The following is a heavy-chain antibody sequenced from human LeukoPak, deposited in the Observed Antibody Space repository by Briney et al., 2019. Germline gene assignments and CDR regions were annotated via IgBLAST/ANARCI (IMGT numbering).Heavy chain of an antibody. V-gene: IGHV4-34*01. J-gene: IGHJ5*02. Sequence: PSETLSLTCAVYGGSFSGYYWSWIRQPPGKELEWIGSIYHSGSTYYNPSLKSRVTISVDTSKNQFSLKLSSVTAADTAVYYCARDLGASSAHWFDPWGQGTLVTVSS. CDR1: GGSFSGYY. CDR2: IYHSGST. CDR3: ARDLGASSAHWFDP. D-gene: IGHD3-16*01.